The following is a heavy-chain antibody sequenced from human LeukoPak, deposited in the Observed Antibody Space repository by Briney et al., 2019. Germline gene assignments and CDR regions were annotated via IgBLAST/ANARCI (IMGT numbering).Heavy chain of an antibody. CDR1: EFPFSVYA. J-gene: IGHJ4*02. CDR2: IDASGSDT. Sequence: GGSLRLSCEVSEFPFSVYAMAWVRQAPGQGLQWVSAIDASGSDTYYTDSVKGRFTISRDNSKNTVYLQMNSLRVEDTAVYYCADYRKPQGLDYWGQGTLVTVSS. D-gene: IGHD1-14*01. V-gene: IGHV3-23*01. CDR3: ADYRKPQGLDY.